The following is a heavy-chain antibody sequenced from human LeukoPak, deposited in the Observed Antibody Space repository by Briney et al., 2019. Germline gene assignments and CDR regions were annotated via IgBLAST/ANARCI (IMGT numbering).Heavy chain of an antibody. CDR1: GYTFTSYG. J-gene: IGHJ4*02. CDR3: AKDILKWSFDS. D-gene: IGHD2-15*01. V-gene: IGHV1-18*01. CDR2: ISAYNGNT. Sequence: ASVKVSCKASGYTFTSYGISWVRQAPGQGLEWMGWISAYNGNTNYAQKLQGRVTMTTDTSTSTAYMELGSLRSDDTAVYYCAKDILKWSFDSWGQGILVTVSS.